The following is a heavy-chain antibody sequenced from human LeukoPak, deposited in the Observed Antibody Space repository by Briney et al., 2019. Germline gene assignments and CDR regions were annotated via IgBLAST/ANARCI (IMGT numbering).Heavy chain of an antibody. V-gene: IGHV1-69*05. CDR3: ARSMWYYDSSGYFDY. J-gene: IGHJ4*02. Sequence: SVKVSCKASGGTFSSYAISWVRQAPGQGLEWMGGIIPIFGTANYAQKFQGRVTITTDESTSTAYMELSSLRSEDTAVYYCARSMWYYDSSGYFDYWGQGTLVTVSS. CDR1: GGTFSSYA. D-gene: IGHD3-22*01. CDR2: IIPIFGTA.